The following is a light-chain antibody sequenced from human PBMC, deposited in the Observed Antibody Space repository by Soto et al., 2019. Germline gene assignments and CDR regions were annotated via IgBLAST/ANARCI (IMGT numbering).Light chain of an antibody. CDR2: GAS. Sequence: EHVLTHSPGTLSLSPGERATLSCRASQSVSSNFLAWYQQKPGQAPRLLIYGASNRATGIPDRFSGSGSGTDFTLTISRLEPEDFAVYYCQQYDSSPRTFGQGTKVDSK. V-gene: IGKV3-20*01. CDR1: QSVSSNF. J-gene: IGKJ1*01. CDR3: QQYDSSPRT.